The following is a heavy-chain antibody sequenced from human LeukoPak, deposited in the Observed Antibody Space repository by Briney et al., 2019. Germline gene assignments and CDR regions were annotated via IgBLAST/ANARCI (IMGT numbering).Heavy chain of an antibody. Sequence: GGSLRLSCAASGFTFSGSAMHWVRQASGKGLEWVGRIRSKANSYATAYAASVKGRFTISRDDSKNTAYLQMNSLKTEDTAVYYCTRRGRFRELFEHYYYMDVWGKGTTVTVSS. CDR1: GFTFSGSA. CDR2: IRSKANSYAT. J-gene: IGHJ6*03. D-gene: IGHD3-10*01. V-gene: IGHV3-73*01. CDR3: TRRGRFRELFEHYYYMDV.